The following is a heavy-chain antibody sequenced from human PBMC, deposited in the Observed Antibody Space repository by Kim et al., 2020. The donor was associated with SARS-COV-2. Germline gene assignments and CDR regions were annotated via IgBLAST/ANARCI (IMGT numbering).Heavy chain of an antibody. Sequence: SVKVSCKASGGTFSSYAISWVRQAPGQGLEWMGGIIPIFGTANYAQKFQGRVTITADESTSTAYMELSSLRSEDTAVYYCARDSPNYDILTGYHTEGMDVWGQGTTVTVSS. J-gene: IGHJ6*02. D-gene: IGHD3-9*01. CDR2: IIPIFGTA. V-gene: IGHV1-69*13. CDR3: ARDSPNYDILTGYHTEGMDV. CDR1: GGTFSSYA.